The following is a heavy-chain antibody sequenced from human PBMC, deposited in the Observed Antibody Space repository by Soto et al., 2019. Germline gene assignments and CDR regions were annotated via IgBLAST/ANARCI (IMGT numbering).Heavy chain of an antibody. CDR3: VRSRVFIAVAGMATYYYYYGMDV. Sequence: SHALSLTCSSSGGRVSSNSAAWNWNRPSPSRGLEWLGRTYYRSKWYNDYAVSVNSRITINPDTSKNHFSLQLNSVTPEDTAVYYCVRSRVFIAVAGMATYYYYYGMDVWGRGTTVTVSS. CDR2: TYYRSKWYN. CDR1: GGRVSSNSAA. D-gene: IGHD6-19*01. V-gene: IGHV6-1*01. J-gene: IGHJ6*04.